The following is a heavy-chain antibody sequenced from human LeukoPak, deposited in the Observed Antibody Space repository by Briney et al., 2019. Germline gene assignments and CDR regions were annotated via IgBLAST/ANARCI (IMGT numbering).Heavy chain of an antibody. CDR1: GFTFSSCG. CDR3: ASTVVPPDY. D-gene: IGHD4-23*01. CDR2: IRYDGSNK. V-gene: IGHV3-30*02. J-gene: IGHJ4*02. Sequence: GGSLRLSCAASGFTFSSCGMHWVRQAPGKGLEWVAFIRYDGSNKYYADSVKGRFTISRDNSKNTLYLQMNSLRAEDTAVYYCASTVVPPDYWGQGTLVTVSS.